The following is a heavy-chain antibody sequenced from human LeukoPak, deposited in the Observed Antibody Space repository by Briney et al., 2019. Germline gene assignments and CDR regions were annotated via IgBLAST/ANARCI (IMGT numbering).Heavy chain of an antibody. CDR3: ATYRQVLLPFES. Sequence: GGSLRLSCAASGFTFSDFAMIWVRQPPGKGLEWVSSIFPSGGEIHYADSVRGRFTISRDNSKSTLSLQMNSLRAEDTAIYYCATYRQVLLPFESWGQGTLVTVSS. D-gene: IGHD2-8*02. CDR2: IFPSGGEI. CDR1: GFTFSDFA. J-gene: IGHJ4*02. V-gene: IGHV3-23*01.